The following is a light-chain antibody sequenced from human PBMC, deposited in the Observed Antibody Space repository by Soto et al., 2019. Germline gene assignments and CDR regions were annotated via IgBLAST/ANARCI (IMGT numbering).Light chain of an antibody. CDR2: GNS. J-gene: IGLJ3*02. CDR3: QSSDSSLSGAV. V-gene: IGLV1-40*01. CDR1: SSNIGAGYD. Sequence: QSVLTQPPSVSGAPGQRVTISCTGSSSNIGAGYDVHWYQQLPGTAPKLLFYGNSNRPSGVPDRFSGSKSGTAASLAITGLQAEDVADYYCQSSDSSLSGAVFGGGTKLTVL.